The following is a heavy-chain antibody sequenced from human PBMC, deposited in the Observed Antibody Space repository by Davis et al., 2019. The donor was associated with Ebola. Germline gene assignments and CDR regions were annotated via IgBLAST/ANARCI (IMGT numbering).Heavy chain of an antibody. CDR3: ARLPAGEL. Sequence: GESLKISCAGSGFIVSSVYMSWVRQAPGKGLEWVSVTYSGGSTYYADSVEGRFTISRDNSKNIVYLQMSSLRPEDTAVYYCARLPAGELWGQGTLVTVSS. CDR2: TYSGGST. D-gene: IGHD7-27*01. CDR1: GFIVSSVY. J-gene: IGHJ4*02. V-gene: IGHV3-53*05.